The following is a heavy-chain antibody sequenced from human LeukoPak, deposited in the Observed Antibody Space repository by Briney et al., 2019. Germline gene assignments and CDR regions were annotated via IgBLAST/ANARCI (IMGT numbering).Heavy chain of an antibody. CDR1: GFTFSSYA. CDR3: AKVRKQPSSRYPYYFDY. D-gene: IGHD6-13*01. CDR2: ISGSGGST. Sequence: PGGSLRLSCAASGFTFSSYAMSWVRQAPGKGLEWVSAISGSGGSTYYADSVKGRFTISRDNSKNTLYLQMNSLRAEDTAVYYCAKVRKQPSSRYPYYFDYWGQGTLVTVSS. V-gene: IGHV3-23*01. J-gene: IGHJ4*02.